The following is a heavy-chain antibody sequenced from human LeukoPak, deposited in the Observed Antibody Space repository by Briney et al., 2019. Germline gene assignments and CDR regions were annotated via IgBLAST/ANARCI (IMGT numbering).Heavy chain of an antibody. Sequence: GASVKVSCKASGGTFSSYAISWVRQAPGQGLEWMGGIIPIFGTANYAQKFQGRVTITTDESTSTAYMELSSLRSEDTAVYYCAGGRMTTVPLGSIDYWGQGTLVTVSS. CDR2: IIPIFGTA. D-gene: IGHD4-11*01. J-gene: IGHJ4*02. CDR3: AGGRMTTVPLGSIDY. V-gene: IGHV1-69*05. CDR1: GGTFSSYA.